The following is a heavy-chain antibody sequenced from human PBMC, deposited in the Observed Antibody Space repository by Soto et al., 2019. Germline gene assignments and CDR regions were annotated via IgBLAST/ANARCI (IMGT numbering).Heavy chain of an antibody. CDR3: ARLYYSIAGPAPPFDH. D-gene: IGHD3-22*01. V-gene: IGHV4-39*01. J-gene: IGHJ4*02. Sequence: KSSETPSLTCTVSGDSIRSSSYYWGWVRQPPGRGLQYIGSIYYSGSTFYNPSLKSRVTISVDTSKNQFSLKLSSVTAADTSIYYCARLYYSIAGPAPPFDHWGQGTLVTVSS. CDR2: IYYSGST. CDR1: GDSIRSSSYY.